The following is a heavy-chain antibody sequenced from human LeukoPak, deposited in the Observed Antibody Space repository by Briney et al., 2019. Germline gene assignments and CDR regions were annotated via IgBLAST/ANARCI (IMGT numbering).Heavy chain of an antibody. Sequence: ASVKVSCKASGYTFTDYAMSWVRQAPGQGLEWMGWINPNSGGTNYAQKFQGRVTMTRDTSINTSYMDLSRLRSDDTAVYYCARGGDSSSWFTSPDYWGQGTLVTVSS. CDR3: ARGGDSSSWFTSPDY. D-gene: IGHD6-13*01. J-gene: IGHJ4*02. CDR2: INPNSGGT. V-gene: IGHV1-2*02. CDR1: GYTFTDYA.